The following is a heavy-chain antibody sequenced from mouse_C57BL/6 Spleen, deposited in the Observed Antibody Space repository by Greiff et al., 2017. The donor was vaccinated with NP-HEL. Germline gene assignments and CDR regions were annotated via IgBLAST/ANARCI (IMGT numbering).Heavy chain of an antibody. J-gene: IGHJ2*01. CDR3: ARVDYDKDYFDY. CDR1: GYTFTDYN. Sequence: VQLQQSGPELVKPGASVKMSCKASGYTFTDYNMHWVKQSHGKSLEWIGYINPNNGGTSYNQKFKGKATLTVNKSSSTAYMELRSLTSEDSAVYYCARVDYDKDYFDYWGQGTTLTVSS. D-gene: IGHD2-4*01. V-gene: IGHV1-22*01. CDR2: INPNNGGT.